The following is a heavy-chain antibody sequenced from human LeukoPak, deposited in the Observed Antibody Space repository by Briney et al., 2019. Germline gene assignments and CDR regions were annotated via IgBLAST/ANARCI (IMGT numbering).Heavy chain of an antibody. V-gene: IGHV3-30*04. CDR3: ARDSVPLNDYGDYGWFDP. CDR1: GFTFSSYA. D-gene: IGHD4-17*01. J-gene: IGHJ5*02. CDR2: ISYDGSNK. Sequence: GRSLRLSCAASGFTFSSYAMHWVRRAPGKGLEWVAVISYDGSNKYYADSVKGRFTSSRDNSKNTLYLQMNSLRAEDTAVYYCARDSVPLNDYGDYGWFDPWGQGTLVTASS.